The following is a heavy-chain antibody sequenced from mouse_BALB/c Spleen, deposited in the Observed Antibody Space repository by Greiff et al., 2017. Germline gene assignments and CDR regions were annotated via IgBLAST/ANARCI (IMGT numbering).Heavy chain of an antibody. J-gene: IGHJ3*01. D-gene: IGHD2-3*01. CDR2: IWSGGST. CDR1: GFSLTSYG. CDR3: ARGPDGYKGFAY. V-gene: IGHV2-2*02. Sequence: QVQLKQSGPGLVQPSQSLSITCTVSGFSLTSYGVHWVRQSPGKGLEWLGVIWSGGSTDYNAAFISRLSISKDNSKSQVFFKMNSLQANDTAIYYCARGPDGYKGFAYWGQGTLVTVSA.